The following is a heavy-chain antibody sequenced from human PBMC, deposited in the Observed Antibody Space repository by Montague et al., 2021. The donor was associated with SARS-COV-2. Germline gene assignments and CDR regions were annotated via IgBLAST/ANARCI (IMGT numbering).Heavy chain of an antibody. J-gene: IGHJ4*02. CDR2: IYYSGST. CDR1: GGSIIPYY. CDR3: ARGIWYAN. Sequence: SETLSLTCTVSGGSIIPYYWNWIRQSPGKGLEWIGDIYYSGSTTYNPSLESRVTISVDTSKNQFSLRLSSVTAADTAVYYCARGIWYANWGQGILVTVSS. D-gene: IGHD6-13*01. V-gene: IGHV4-59*01.